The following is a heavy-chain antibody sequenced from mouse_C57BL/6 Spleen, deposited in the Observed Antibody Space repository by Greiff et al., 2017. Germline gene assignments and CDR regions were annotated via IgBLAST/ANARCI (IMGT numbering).Heavy chain of an antibody. J-gene: IGHJ1*03. Sequence: QVQLQQPGAELVKPGASVKLSCKASGYTFTSYWMHWVKQRPGQGLEWIGMIHPNSGSTNYNEKFKSKATLTVDKSSSTAYMQLSSLTSEDSAVYYCARRITTVVATDWYFDVGGTGTTVTVSS. D-gene: IGHD1-1*01. CDR1: GYTFTSYW. CDR3: ARRITTVVATDWYFDV. V-gene: IGHV1-64*01. CDR2: IHPNSGST.